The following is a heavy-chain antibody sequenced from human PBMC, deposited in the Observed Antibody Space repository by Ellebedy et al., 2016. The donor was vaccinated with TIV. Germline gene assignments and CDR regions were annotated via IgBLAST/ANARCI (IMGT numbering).Heavy chain of an antibody. D-gene: IGHD1-26*01. CDR3: ARDRGGVGATNGFDY. CDR2: INPSGGST. V-gene: IGHV1-46*04. J-gene: IGHJ4*02. CDR1: GYNFTSYD. Sequence: AASVKVSCKASGYNFTSYDINWVRQATGQGLGWMGIINPSGGSTSYAQKLQGRVTMTRDTSTSTVYMELSSLRSEDTAVYYCARDRGGVGATNGFDYWGQGTLVTVSS.